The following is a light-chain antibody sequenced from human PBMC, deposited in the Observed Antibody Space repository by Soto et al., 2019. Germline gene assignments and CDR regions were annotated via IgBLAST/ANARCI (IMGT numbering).Light chain of an antibody. Sequence: EIVMAQSPATLSVSPGERATLSCRASQSVSSNLAWYQQKPGQAPRLLIYGASTRATGIPAKFSGSGSGTEFTLTISSTQSEDFAVYYCQQYNNWPRTFGQGTKVDIK. CDR1: QSVSSN. V-gene: IGKV3-15*01. CDR2: GAS. CDR3: QQYNNWPRT. J-gene: IGKJ1*01.